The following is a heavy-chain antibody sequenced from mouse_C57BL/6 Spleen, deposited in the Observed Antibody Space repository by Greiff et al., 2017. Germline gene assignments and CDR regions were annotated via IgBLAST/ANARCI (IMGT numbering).Heavy chain of an antibody. CDR1: GFTFSSYA. CDR2: ISDGGSYT. V-gene: IGHV5-4*01. Sequence: EVKLQESGGGLVKPGGSLKLSCAASGFTFSSYAMSWVRQTPEKRLEWVATISDGGSYTYYPDNVKGRFTISRDNAKNNLYLQMSHLKSEDTAMYYCAREGKGYFDVWGTGTTVTVSS. J-gene: IGHJ1*03. CDR3: AREGKGYFDV.